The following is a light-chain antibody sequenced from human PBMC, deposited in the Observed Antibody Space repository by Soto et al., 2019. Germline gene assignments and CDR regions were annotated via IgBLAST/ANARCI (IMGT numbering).Light chain of an antibody. J-gene: IGLJ1*01. CDR2: DDS. V-gene: IGLV3-21*02. CDR3: QVWDSSSDHYV. CDR1: NIGSKN. Sequence: SYELTQPPSVSVAPGQTARIACGGDNIGSKNVHWYQQRPGQAPVVVVYDDSDRPSGIPGRFSRFNSGNTATLTISRVEARDEAEYYCQVWDSSSDHYVFGGGTKVTVL.